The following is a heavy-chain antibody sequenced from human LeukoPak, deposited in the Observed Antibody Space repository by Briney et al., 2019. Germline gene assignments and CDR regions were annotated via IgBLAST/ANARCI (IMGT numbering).Heavy chain of an antibody. D-gene: IGHD2-2*01. Sequence: ASVKVSCKASGYTFTSYHINWVRQATGQGLEWMGWMNPNGGNTGYAQKFQGRVTMTRNTSISTAYMELSSLRSEDTAVYYCARAGIVVVPAAYWGQGTLVTVSS. CDR2: MNPNGGNT. V-gene: IGHV1-8*01. CDR3: ARAGIVVVPAAY. CDR1: GYTFTSYH. J-gene: IGHJ4*02.